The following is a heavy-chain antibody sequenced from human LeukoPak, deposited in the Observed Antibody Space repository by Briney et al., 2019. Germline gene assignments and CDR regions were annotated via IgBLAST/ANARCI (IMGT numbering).Heavy chain of an antibody. CDR2: IYSGGST. CDR3: AKDQDFWSGYHDY. CDR1: GFTVSSNY. V-gene: IGHV3-66*01. J-gene: IGHJ4*02. Sequence: GGSLRLSCAASGFTVSSNYMSWVRQAPGKGLEWVSVIYSGGSTYYADSVKGRFTISRDNSKNTLYLQMNSLRAEDTAVYYCAKDQDFWSGYHDYWGQGTLVTVSS. D-gene: IGHD3-3*01.